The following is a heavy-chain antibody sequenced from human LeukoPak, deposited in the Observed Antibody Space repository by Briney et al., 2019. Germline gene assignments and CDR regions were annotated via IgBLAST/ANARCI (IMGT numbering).Heavy chain of an antibody. CDR3: ASLYLGLRLGELSFDY. D-gene: IGHD3-16*02. J-gene: IGHJ4*02. CDR1: GYTLTELS. Sequence: ASVKVSCKVSGYTLTELSMHWVRQAPGKGLEWMGGFEPEDGETIYAQKFQGRVTMTEDTSTDTAYMELSSLRSEDTAVYYCASLYLGLRLGELSFDYWGQGTLVTVSS. CDR2: FEPEDGET. V-gene: IGHV1-24*01.